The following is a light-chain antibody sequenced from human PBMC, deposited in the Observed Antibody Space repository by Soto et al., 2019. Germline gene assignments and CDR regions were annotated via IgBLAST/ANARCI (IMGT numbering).Light chain of an antibody. CDR2: GAS. V-gene: IGKV3D-15*01. CDR1: QSVDSNY. CDR3: QPYNNWPLT. J-gene: IGKJ4*01. Sequence: EIVLTQSPGTLSLSPGEEATLSCRASQSVDSNYLAWYQQKPGQTPRLIIYGASGRADGIPHRFSGSRSGPEFTLTINSLQSEDFAIYYCQPYNNWPLTFGGGTKV.